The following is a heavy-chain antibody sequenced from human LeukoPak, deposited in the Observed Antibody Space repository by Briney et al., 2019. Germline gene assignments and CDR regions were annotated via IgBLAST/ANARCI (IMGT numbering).Heavy chain of an antibody. CDR1: GYSFTSYY. CDR2: INLYNGAT. Sequence: ASVTVSFKPTGYSFTSYYIFWMRQAPGQGLECMGWINLYNGATKYAQRFQSRVTMTRDTSISTAYMELSRLRSDDTATYYCASWAGGNEPVASFDYWGQGTLVTVSS. J-gene: IGHJ4*02. V-gene: IGHV1-2*02. CDR3: ASWAGGNEPVASFDY. D-gene: IGHD1-14*01.